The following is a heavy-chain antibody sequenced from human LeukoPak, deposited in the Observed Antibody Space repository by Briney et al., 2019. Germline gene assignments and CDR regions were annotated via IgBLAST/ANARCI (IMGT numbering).Heavy chain of an antibody. D-gene: IGHD1-14*01. V-gene: IGHV3-7*01. Sequence: GGSLRLSCAASGFTFSSYWMSWVRQAPGKGLEWVANIKQDGSEKYYVDSVKGRFTISRDNAKNSLYLQMNSLRAEDTAVYYCAREFTGNYYYYYGMDVWGQGTTVTVSS. CDR2: IKQDGSEK. J-gene: IGHJ6*02. CDR3: AREFTGNYYYYYGMDV. CDR1: GFTFSSYW.